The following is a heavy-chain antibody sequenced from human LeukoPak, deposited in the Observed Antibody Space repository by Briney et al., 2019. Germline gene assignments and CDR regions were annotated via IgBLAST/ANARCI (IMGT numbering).Heavy chain of an antibody. D-gene: IGHD3-10*01. CDR2: INPNSGGT. J-gene: IGHJ4*02. V-gene: IGHV1-2*02. CDR1: GYTFTGYY. CDR3: ARSITFDY. Sequence: ASVKVSCKASGYTFTGYYMHWVRQAPGQGLEWMGWINPNSGGTNYAQKFQGRVTMTTDTSTSTAYMELRSLRSDDTAVYYCARSITFDYWGQGTLVTVSS.